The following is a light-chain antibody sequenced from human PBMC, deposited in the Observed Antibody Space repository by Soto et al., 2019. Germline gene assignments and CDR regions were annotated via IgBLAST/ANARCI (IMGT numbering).Light chain of an antibody. Sequence: DIQMTPSPSPLSASVGARVTTTCRASQSISSWLAWYQQKPGKAPKLLIYDASSLESGVPSRFSGSGSGTEFTLTISSLQPDDFATYYCQQYNSYSPWTFGQGTKVDI. V-gene: IGKV1-5*01. CDR1: QSISSW. CDR3: QQYNSYSPWT. J-gene: IGKJ1*01. CDR2: DAS.